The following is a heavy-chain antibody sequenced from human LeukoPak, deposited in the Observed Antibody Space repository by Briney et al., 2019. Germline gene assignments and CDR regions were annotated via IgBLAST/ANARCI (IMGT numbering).Heavy chain of an antibody. Sequence: PGGSLRLSCAASGFNVRSKYMSWVRQAPGKGLECVSVFYSGGTTAYADSVKGRFTVSIDNSNNTLYLQMNSLRGEDTAVYYCARVSFGPASEWFDPWGQGTLVTVSS. CDR3: ARVSFGPASEWFDP. CDR2: FYSGGTT. D-gene: IGHD3/OR15-3a*01. V-gene: IGHV3-53*01. J-gene: IGHJ5*02. CDR1: GFNVRSKY.